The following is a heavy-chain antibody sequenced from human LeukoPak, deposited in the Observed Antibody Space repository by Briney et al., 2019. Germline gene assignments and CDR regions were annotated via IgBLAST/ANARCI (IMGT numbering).Heavy chain of an antibody. V-gene: IGHV1-18*01. J-gene: IGHJ5*02. Sequence: ASVKVSCKASGYTFTSYGISWVRQAPGQGLEWMGWISAYNGNTNYAQKLQGRVTMTTDTSISTAYMELSRLRSDDTAVYYCAREGAAAEDVNWFDPWGQGTLVTVSS. CDR3: AREGAAAEDVNWFDP. CDR2: ISAYNGNT. D-gene: IGHD6-25*01. CDR1: GYTFTSYG.